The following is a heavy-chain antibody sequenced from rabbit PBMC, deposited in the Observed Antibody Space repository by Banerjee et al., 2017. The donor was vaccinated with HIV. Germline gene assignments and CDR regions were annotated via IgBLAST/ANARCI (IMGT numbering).Heavy chain of an antibody. CDR2: IDPIFGRR. J-gene: IGHJ4*01. Sequence: QEQLEESGGDLVKPEGSLTLTCTASGFSFNNNYVMCWVRPAPGKGLEWIGYIDPIFGRRSYALWVNGRFPISRHSAQNTLSLQPNRLTAADTATNSCVRDAGYAAYGWNFALWGPCPLVTDS. D-gene: IGHD6-1*01. V-gene: IGHV1S45*01. CDR1: GFSFNNNYV. CDR3: VRDAGYAAYGWNFAL.